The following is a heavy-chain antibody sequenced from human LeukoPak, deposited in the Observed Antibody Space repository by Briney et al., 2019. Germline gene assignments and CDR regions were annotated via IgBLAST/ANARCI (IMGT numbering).Heavy chain of an antibody. D-gene: IGHD3-3*01. J-gene: IGHJ4*02. CDR3: ARNPPRQHYDFWSGYYDY. V-gene: IGHV3-73*01. CDR2: IRSKANSYAT. Sequence: GGSLKLSCAASGFTFSGAGIHWVRQASGKGLEWVGHIRSKANSYATTYAASVKGRFTISRDDSKNTAYLQMTSLKTEDTAVYYCARNPPRQHYDFWSGYYDYWGQGTLVTVSS. CDR1: GFTFSGAG.